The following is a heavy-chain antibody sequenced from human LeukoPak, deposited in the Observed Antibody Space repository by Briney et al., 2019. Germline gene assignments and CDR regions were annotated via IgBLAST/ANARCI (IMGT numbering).Heavy chain of an antibody. CDR3: ARDQGGSYSVDY. CDR1: GFTFTGYY. V-gene: IGHV1-2*06. Sequence: ASVKVSCNASGFTFTGYYMHWVRQAPGQGLEWMGRINPNSGGTNYAQKFQGRVTTTRDTSISTAYMELSRLRSDDTALYYCARDQGGSYSVDYWGHGTLVTVSS. D-gene: IGHD3-10*01. J-gene: IGHJ4*03. CDR2: INPNSGGT.